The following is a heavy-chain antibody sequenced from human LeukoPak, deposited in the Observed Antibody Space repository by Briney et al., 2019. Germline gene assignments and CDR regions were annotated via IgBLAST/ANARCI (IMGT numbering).Heavy chain of an antibody. CDR1: RGSISSYF. D-gene: IGHD2-21*02. CDR3: ARLKLLSSFDY. J-gene: IGHJ4*02. V-gene: IGHV4-59*08. Sequence: SETLSLTCTVSRGSISSYFWSWMRQPPRKGVEGIGYIYYSASTNYSPSLNSRVTISVDTSKNQFSLKLGSVTAADTAVYYCARLKLLSSFDYWGQGTLVTVSS. CDR2: IYYSAST.